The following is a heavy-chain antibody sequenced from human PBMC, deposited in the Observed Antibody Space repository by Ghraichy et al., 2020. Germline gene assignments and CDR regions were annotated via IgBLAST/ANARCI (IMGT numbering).Heavy chain of an antibody. CDR2: INHSGST. D-gene: IGHD1-26*01. CDR3: ARFVLNSGLKDY. J-gene: IGHJ4*02. Sequence: ETLSLTCAVYGGSFSGYYWSWIRQPPGKGLEWIGEINHSGSTNYNPSLKSRVTISVDTSKNQFSLKLSSVTAADTAVYYCARFVLNSGLKDYWGQGTLVTVSS. V-gene: IGHV4-34*01. CDR1: GGSFSGYY.